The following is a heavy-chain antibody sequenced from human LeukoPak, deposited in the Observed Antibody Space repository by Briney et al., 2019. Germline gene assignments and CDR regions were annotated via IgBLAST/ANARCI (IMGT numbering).Heavy chain of an antibody. CDR1: GGSISSGSYY. V-gene: IGHV4-61*02. D-gene: IGHD3/OR15-3a*01. J-gene: IGHJ3*02. Sequence: SETLSLTCSVSGGSISSGSYYWSWIRQPAGKGLEWIGRIYTSGSTNYNPSLKSRVTISVDTSKNQFSLKLSSVTAADTAVYYCARAEFMDSAFDIWGQGTMVTVSS. CDR2: IYTSGST. CDR3: ARAEFMDSAFDI.